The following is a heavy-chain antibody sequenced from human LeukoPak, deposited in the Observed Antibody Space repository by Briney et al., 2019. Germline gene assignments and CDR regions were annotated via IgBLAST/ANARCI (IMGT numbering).Heavy chain of an antibody. CDR3: ARAPRAYCSTTGSCFQDY. V-gene: IGHV4-4*02. J-gene: IGHJ4*02. Sequence: SETLSLTCAVSGGSIGASINSPNWWRWVRQPPGKGLEWIGEIFHSGSTNYNPSLKSRVTMSVDKSKNQFSLNLTSVTAADTAVYFCARAPRAYCSTTGSCFQDYWGQGTLVTVSS. CDR2: IFHSGST. CDR1: GGSIGASINSPNW. D-gene: IGHD2-2*01.